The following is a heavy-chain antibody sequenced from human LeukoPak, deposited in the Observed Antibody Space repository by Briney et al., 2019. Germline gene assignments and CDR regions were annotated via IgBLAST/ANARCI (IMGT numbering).Heavy chain of an antibody. V-gene: IGHV3-7*01. D-gene: IGHD4-11*01. CDR2: IKEDGSEK. Sequence: GGSLRLSCVASGFTFSSYWMSWVRQAPGKGLEWVANIKEDGSEKNYVDSVKGRFTISRDNAKNSLYLQMNSLRAEDTAVYYCARDLTVTSTCWFDRWGQGTLVTVSS. CDR1: GFTFSSYW. CDR3: ARDLTVTSTCWFDR. J-gene: IGHJ5*02.